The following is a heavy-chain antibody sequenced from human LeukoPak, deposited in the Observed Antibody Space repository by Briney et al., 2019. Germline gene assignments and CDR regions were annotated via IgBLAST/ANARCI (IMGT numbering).Heavy chain of an antibody. CDR1: GCSFATYY. CDR3: ARVDDYGGNSVGY. Sequence: GASVKVSCKASGCSFATYYMHWMRQAPGQGLEWMGTMNPRGGSTNYAQKLQGRVTMIRDPSTSTVYMELSSLRFEDTAVYYCARVDDYGGNSVGYWGQGTLVTVSS. V-gene: IGHV1-46*04. D-gene: IGHD4-23*01. CDR2: MNPRGGST. J-gene: IGHJ4*02.